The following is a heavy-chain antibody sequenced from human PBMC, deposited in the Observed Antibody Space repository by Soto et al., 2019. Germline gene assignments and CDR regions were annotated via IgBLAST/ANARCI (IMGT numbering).Heavy chain of an antibody. CDR1: GYTFTSSG. CDR3: AREPNYFDY. V-gene: IGHV1-18*01. Sequence: ASVMGSCKASGYTFTSSGISWVRQAPGQGLEWMGWISAYNGHTKSAEKLQGRVTMTTDTSTSTAYMELRSLRSDDTAVYYCAREPNYFDYWGKGTLLTVSS. CDR2: ISAYNGHT. J-gene: IGHJ4*02.